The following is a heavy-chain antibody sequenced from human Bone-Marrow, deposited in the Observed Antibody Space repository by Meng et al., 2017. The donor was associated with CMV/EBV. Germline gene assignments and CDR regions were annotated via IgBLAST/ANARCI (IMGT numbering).Heavy chain of an antibody. CDR2: IIPILGIA. V-gene: IGHV1-69*10. J-gene: IGHJ4*02. CDR3: ARGVAAHPFDY. Sequence: SVKVSCKASGGTFSSYAISWVRQAPGQGLEWMGGIIPILGIANYAQKFQGRVTITADKSTSTAYMELSSLRSEDTAVYYCARGVAAHPFDYWGQGTLVTVSS. D-gene: IGHD6-6*01. CDR1: GGTFSSYA.